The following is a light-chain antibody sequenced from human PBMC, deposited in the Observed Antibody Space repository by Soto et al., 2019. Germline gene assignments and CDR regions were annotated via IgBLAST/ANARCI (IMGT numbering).Light chain of an antibody. CDR1: QSVSTN. CDR2: AAS. V-gene: IGKV3-15*01. J-gene: IGKJ3*01. CDR3: QEYSKWPLFT. Sequence: EIVVTQSPGILSVSPGDRATLFCRASQSVSTNLAWYQQKPGQAPTLLIYAASTRATGIPARFTGSGSGTDFTLTISSLQSEDFAVYYCQEYSKWPLFTFGPGTRVDIK.